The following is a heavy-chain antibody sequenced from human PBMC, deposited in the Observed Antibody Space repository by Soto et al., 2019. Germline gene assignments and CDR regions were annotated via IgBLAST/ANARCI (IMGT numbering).Heavy chain of an antibody. J-gene: IGHJ4*02. CDR2: ISDNSSVI. V-gene: IGHV3-48*02. Sequence: GGSLRLSCAASGFTFSTYSINWVRQAPGKGLEWISYISDNSSVIYYADAVKGRFTISRDNAKNSLYLQMNSLRDEDTAMYYCARDRDAYCSKGICSGPYFDYWGQGTLVTVSS. CDR3: ARDRDAYCSKGICSGPYFDY. D-gene: IGHD2-8*01. CDR1: GFTFSTYS.